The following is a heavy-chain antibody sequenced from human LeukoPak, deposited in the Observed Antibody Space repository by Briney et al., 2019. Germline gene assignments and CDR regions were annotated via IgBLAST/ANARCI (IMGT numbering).Heavy chain of an antibody. D-gene: IGHD1-14*01. J-gene: IGHJ5*02. CDR3: ARPVAGPTNWFDP. V-gene: IGHV4-59*08. CDR2: IYYSGST. Sequence: PSETLSLTCTVSGGSISSYYWSWIRQPPGKGLEWIGYIYYSGSTNYNPSLKSRVTISVDTSKNQFSLKLSSVTAADTAVHYCARPVAGPTNWFDPWGQGTLVTVSS. CDR1: GGSISSYY.